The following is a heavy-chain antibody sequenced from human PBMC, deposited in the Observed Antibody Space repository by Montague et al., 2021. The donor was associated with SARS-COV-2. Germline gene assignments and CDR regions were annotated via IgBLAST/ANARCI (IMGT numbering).Heavy chain of an antibody. J-gene: IGHJ4*02. CDR2: IYHSGST. CDR1: GYSISSGYY. Sequence: SETLSLTCTVSGYSISSGYYWGWIRQPPGKGLEWIGSIYHSGSTYYNPSLKSRVTISADTSKNQFSLKLSSVTAADTAVYYCARDVRYYDFWSGRAQTSPDYWGQGTLVTVSS. CDR3: ARDVRYYDFWSGRAQTSPDY. D-gene: IGHD3-3*01. V-gene: IGHV4-38-2*02.